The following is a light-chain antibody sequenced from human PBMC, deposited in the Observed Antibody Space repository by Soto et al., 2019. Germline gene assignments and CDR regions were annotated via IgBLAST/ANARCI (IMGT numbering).Light chain of an antibody. Sequence: DIQMTQSPSSVSSSLGDRVTITCLSSEDISTWLAWYQQKPGKAPKLLIYAASSLQSGVPSRFSGSGSGTDFTLTISSLQPEDFATYYCQHADSFPLITFGQGTRLEIK. V-gene: IGKV1-12*01. CDR1: EDISTW. CDR3: QHADSFPLIT. CDR2: AAS. J-gene: IGKJ5*01.